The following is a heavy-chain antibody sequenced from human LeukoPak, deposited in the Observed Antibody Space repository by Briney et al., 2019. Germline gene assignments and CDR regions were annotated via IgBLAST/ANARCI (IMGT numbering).Heavy chain of an antibody. D-gene: IGHD1-1*01. CDR2: ITSDSSEI. CDR1: GLTFNTYS. CDR3: ARVSTGPFYFYNYMDV. Sequence: GGSLRLSCTASGLTFNTYSMNWVRQAPGRGLEWVLFITSDSSEIYYADSLKGRFTISRDNARNSLFLQVNSLRAEDTAVYYCARVSTGPFYFYNYMDVWGKGTTVTVSS. V-gene: IGHV3-21*01. J-gene: IGHJ6*03.